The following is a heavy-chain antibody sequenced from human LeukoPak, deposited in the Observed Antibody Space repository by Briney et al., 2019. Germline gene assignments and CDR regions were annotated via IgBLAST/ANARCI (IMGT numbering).Heavy chain of an antibody. D-gene: IGHD6-13*01. CDR2: IIPILGIA. Sequence: GASVKVSCKASGGXFSSYAMSWVRQAPGQGLEWMGRIIPILGIANYAQKFQGRVTITADKSTSTAYMELSSLRSEDTAVYYCARVTTVAAAAANFDYWGQGTLVTVSS. J-gene: IGHJ4*02. CDR1: GGXFSSYA. CDR3: ARVTTVAAAAANFDY. V-gene: IGHV1-69*04.